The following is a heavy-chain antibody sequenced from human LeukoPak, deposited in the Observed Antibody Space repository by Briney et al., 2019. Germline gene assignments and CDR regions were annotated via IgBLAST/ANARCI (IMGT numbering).Heavy chain of an antibody. Sequence: GASVKVSCKASGGTFSSYAISWVRQAPGQGLEWMGGIIPIFGTANYAQKFQGRVTITTDESTSTAYMEPSSLRSEDTAVYYCARDSYSSGWLYYFDYWGQGILVTVSS. CDR1: GGTFSSYA. V-gene: IGHV1-69*05. D-gene: IGHD6-19*01. J-gene: IGHJ4*02. CDR2: IIPIFGTA. CDR3: ARDSYSSGWLYYFDY.